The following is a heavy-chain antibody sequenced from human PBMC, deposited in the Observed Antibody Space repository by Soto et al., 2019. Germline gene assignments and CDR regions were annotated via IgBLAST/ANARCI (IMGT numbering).Heavy chain of an antibody. V-gene: IGHV4-4*07. CDR3: ARDLGYYGSGRFVDSYGMEV. CDR1: CGSISSYY. D-gene: IGHD3-10*01. CDR2: IYTSGST. J-gene: IGHJ6*04. Sequence: SETLSLTCTVSCGSISSYYWSWIRQPSWKGLEWIVRIYTSGSTNYNPSLKSRVTMSVDTSKNQFSLKLSSVTAEDKAVYYCARDLGYYGSGRFVDSYGMEVGGKGSTVT.